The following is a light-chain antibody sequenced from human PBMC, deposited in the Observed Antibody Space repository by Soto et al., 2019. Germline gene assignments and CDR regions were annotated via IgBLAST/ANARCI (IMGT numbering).Light chain of an antibody. Sequence: IVLKQSPGILSLSQGERASLSCAASQSISSSFLAWYQQKPGQAPRLLIYGASSRATGIPDRFSGTGSETDFTLTISRLEPEDFAVYYCQQYDNSPITFGQGTLLEI. CDR3: QQYDNSPIT. J-gene: IGKJ5*01. CDR1: QSISSSF. CDR2: GAS. V-gene: IGKV3-20*01.